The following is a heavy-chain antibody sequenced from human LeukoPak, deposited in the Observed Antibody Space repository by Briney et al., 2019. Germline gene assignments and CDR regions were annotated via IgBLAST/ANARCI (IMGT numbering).Heavy chain of an antibody. CDR1: GFTFSSYA. V-gene: IGHV3-23*01. D-gene: IGHD5-12*01. CDR3: ARGGFIVGTIYFEY. CDR2: ISGGGGST. Sequence: GGSLRLSCAASGFTFSSYAMSWVRQAPGKGLEWVSAISGGGGSTYYADSVKGRFTISRDNSKNTLYLQMNSLRDEDTAVYYCARGGFIVGTIYFEYWGQGTLVTVSS. J-gene: IGHJ4*02.